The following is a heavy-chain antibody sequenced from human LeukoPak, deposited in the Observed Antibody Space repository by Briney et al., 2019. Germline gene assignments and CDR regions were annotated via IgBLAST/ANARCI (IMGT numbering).Heavy chain of an antibody. V-gene: IGHV1-18*01. CDR1: GYTFTSYG. Sequence: ASVKVSCKASGYTFTSYGSSWVRQAPGQGLDWMGWISAYNGNTNYAQKLQGRVTMTTDTYTSTAYTELRSLRSDDTAVYYCARVTYSSSWYWVSGFAPWGQGTLVTVSS. D-gene: IGHD6-13*01. J-gene: IGHJ5*02. CDR3: ARVTYSSSWYWVSGFAP. CDR2: ISAYNGNT.